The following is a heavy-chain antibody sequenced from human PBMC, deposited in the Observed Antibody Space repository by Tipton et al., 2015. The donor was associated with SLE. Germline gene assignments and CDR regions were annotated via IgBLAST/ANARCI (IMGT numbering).Heavy chain of an antibody. D-gene: IGHD3-9*01. Sequence: TLSLTCTVSGGSIGTHYWSWIRQPPGKGLEWIGDAIHSGSNDCNSSLKSRVTISVDTSKIQFSLRLSSVTAADTAVYYCARHPRGFTGYGYFDFWGQGALVTVSS. V-gene: IGHV4-34*12. CDR1: GGSIGTHY. CDR3: ARHPRGFTGYGYFDF. J-gene: IGHJ4*02. CDR2: AIHSGSN.